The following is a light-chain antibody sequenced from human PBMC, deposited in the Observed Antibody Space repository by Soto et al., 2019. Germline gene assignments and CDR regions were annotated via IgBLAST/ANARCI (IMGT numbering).Light chain of an antibody. CDR2: EVT. J-gene: IGLJ1*01. V-gene: IGLV2-14*01. CDR3: ASYTSSRTLV. Sequence: QSVLTQPASVSGSSGQSITFSCTGTSSDVGGHSYVSWYQQRPGKAPRLMIYEVTKRPSGISNRFSASKSGNTASLTISGLQAEDVADYYCASYTSSRTLVFGTGTKVALL. CDR1: SSDVGGHSY.